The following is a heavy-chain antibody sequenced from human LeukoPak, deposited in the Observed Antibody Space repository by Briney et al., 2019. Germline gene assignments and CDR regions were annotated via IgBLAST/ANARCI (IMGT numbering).Heavy chain of an antibody. Sequence: PSETLSLTCTVSGGSISGYYWSWIRQPPGKGLEWIGYIRYSGTTNYSLSLKSRATISVDTSKNQFSLNLISVTAADTAIYYCARVSSGGYFHTYYFDYWGQGTLVTVSS. CDR2: IRYSGTT. J-gene: IGHJ4*02. V-gene: IGHV4-59*01. D-gene: IGHD3-22*01. CDR3: ARVSSGGYFHTYYFDY. CDR1: GGSISGYY.